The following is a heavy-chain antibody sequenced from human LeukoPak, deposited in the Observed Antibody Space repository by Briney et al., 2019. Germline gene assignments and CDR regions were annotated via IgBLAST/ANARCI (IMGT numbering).Heavy chain of an antibody. CDR3: AKASSWGLDSAFDI. V-gene: IGHV3-9*03. CDR2: INWNSGNI. CDR1: GFTFDDYA. D-gene: IGHD3-16*01. Sequence: PGRSLRLSCAASGFTFDDYAMHWVRQAPGKGLQLVSGINWNSGNIGYADSVKGRFTISRDNAKNSLYLQMNALRAEDMAVYYCAKASSWGLDSAFDIWGQGTMVTVSS. J-gene: IGHJ3*02.